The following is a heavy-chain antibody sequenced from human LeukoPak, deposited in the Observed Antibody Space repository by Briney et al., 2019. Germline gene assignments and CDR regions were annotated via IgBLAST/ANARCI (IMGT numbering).Heavy chain of an antibody. CDR2: ISSSSSYI. CDR1: GFTFSSYE. V-gene: IGHV3-21*01. Sequence: GGSLRLSCAASGFTFSSYEMNWVRQAPGKGLEWVSSISSSSSYIYYADSVKGRFTISRDNAKNSLYLQMNSLRAEDTAVYYCARSGWYDKRYYFDYWGQGTLVTVSS. J-gene: IGHJ4*02. D-gene: IGHD6-19*01. CDR3: ARSGWYDKRYYFDY.